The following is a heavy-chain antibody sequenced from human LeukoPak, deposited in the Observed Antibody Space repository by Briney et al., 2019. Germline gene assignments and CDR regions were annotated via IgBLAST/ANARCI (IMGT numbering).Heavy chain of an antibody. D-gene: IGHD2-15*01. J-gene: IGHJ4*02. CDR1: GGTFSSYA. CDR3: VKPSQKVRGLCSGGSCYSLD. CDR2: IIPIFGTA. V-gene: IGHV1-69*13. Sequence: GASVKVSCKASGGTFSSYAISWVRQAPGQGLEWMGGIIPIFGTANYAQRFQGRVTITADESTSTAYMELSSLRAEDTAVYYCVKPSQKVRGLCSGGSCYSLDWGQGTLVTVSS.